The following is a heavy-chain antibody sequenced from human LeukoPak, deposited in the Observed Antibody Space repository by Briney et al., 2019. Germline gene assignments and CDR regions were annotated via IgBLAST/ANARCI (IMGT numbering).Heavy chain of an antibody. Sequence: SETLSLTCNVSGGSISGYHWSWIRQPPGKGLEWLGYIYYSGSSNYNPSLRSRVTMSADTSKNQFSLKLSSVTAADTAVYYCARVPRSYYYYYYMDVWGKGTTVTVSS. CDR1: GGSISGYH. CDR2: IYYSGSS. CDR3: ARVPRSYYYYYYMDV. J-gene: IGHJ6*03. V-gene: IGHV4-59*01.